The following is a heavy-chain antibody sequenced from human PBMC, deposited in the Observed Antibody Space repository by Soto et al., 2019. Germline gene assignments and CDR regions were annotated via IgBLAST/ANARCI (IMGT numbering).Heavy chain of an antibody. CDR3: ARSYDFWSGYRSYGY. V-gene: IGHV1-8*01. J-gene: IGHJ4*02. CDR2: MNPNSGNT. Sequence: ASVKVSCKASGYTFTSYDINWVRQATGQGLEWMGWMNPNSGNTGYAQKFQGRVTMTRNTSISTAYMELSSLRSEDMAVYYCARSYDFWSGYRSYGYWGQGPLVTVSS. CDR1: GYTFTSYD. D-gene: IGHD3-3*01.